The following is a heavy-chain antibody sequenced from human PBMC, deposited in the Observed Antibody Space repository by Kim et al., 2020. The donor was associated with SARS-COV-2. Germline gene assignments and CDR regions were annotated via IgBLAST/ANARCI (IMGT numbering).Heavy chain of an antibody. Sequence: GGSLRLSCAASGFTFSSYSMSWVRQAPGKGLEWVSAISGSGGSTYYADSVKGRFTISRDNSKNTLYLQMNSLRAEDTAVYYCAKSVGVEDGDYGFPYYYYYYGMDVWGQGTTVTVSS. CDR3: AKSVGVEDGDYGFPYYYYYYGMDV. J-gene: IGHJ6*02. CDR2: ISGSGGST. D-gene: IGHD4-17*01. CDR1: GFTFSSYS. V-gene: IGHV3-23*01.